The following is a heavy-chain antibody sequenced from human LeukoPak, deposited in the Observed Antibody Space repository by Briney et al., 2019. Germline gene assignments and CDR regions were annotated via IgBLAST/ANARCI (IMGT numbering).Heavy chain of an antibody. V-gene: IGHV4-59*08. D-gene: IGHD6-19*01. CDR3: ARLGSSGWYML. Sequence: PSETLSLTCTVSGGSISSYYWSWIRQPPGKGLEWIGYIYYSGSTNYNPSLKSRVTISVDTSKNQFSLKLSSVTAADTAVYYCARLGSSGWYMLWGQGTMVTVSS. CDR2: IYYSGST. CDR1: GGSISSYY. J-gene: IGHJ3*01.